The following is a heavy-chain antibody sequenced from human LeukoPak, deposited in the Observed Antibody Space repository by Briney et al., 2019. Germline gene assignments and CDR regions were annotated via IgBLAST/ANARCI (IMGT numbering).Heavy chain of an antibody. D-gene: IGHD3-9*01. CDR2: ISAYNGNT. CDR3: AILVGVLTGPDAFDI. J-gene: IGHJ3*02. CDR1: GYTFTSYG. Sequence: ASVKVSCKASGYTFTSYGISWVRQAPGQGLEWMGWISAYNGNTNYAQKLQGRVTMTTDTSTSTAYMGLRSLRSDDTAVYYCAILVGVLTGPDAFDIWGQGTMVTVSS. V-gene: IGHV1-18*01.